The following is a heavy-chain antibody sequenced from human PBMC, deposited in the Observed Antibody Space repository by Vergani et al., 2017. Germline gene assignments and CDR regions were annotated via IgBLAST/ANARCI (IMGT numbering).Heavy chain of an antibody. D-gene: IGHD2-2*02. J-gene: IGHJ4*02. CDR3: ATIGYRRWGYYFDY. Sequence: QVQLQESGPGLVKPSETLSLTCSVSGYSISRDYYWGWIRQPPGKGLEWIATVFHSGSAYYNPSLRRRVTISVETSKNQFSLRLNSVTAADTAVYYCATIGYRRWGYYFDYWGQGILVTVSS. CDR1: GYSISRDYY. V-gene: IGHV4-38-2*02. CDR2: VFHSGSA.